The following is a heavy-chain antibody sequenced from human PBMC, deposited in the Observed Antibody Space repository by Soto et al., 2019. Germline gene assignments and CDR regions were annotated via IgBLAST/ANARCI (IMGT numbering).Heavy chain of an antibody. CDR3: ARVKAQILSSGWYGGDDI. D-gene: IGHD6-19*01. J-gene: IGHJ3*02. CDR1: GFTFSTYA. CDR2: IRGSGGNT. V-gene: IGHV3-23*01. Sequence: EVQLLESGGGLVQPGGSLRLSCAASGFTFSTYAMSWVRQAPGKGLEWVATIRGSGGNTHYADSVKGRFTTSRDNSENTVYLQMISLRAEDPAVYYCARVKAQILSSGWYGGDDIWGHGTRVTVSS.